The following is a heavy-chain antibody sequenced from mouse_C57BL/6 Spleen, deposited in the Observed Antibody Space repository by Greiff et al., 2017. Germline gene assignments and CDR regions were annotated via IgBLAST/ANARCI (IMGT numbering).Heavy chain of an antibody. CDR1: GYTFPDYE. D-gene: IGHD1-1*01. Sequence: QVQLQQSGAELVRPGASVTLSCKASGYTFPDYEMHWVKQTPVHGLEWIGAIDPETGGTAYNQKFKGKAILTADKSSSTAYMALRSLTSEDSAVXYCTRGVSPLLRSIHAMDYWGQGTSVTVSS. CDR3: TRGVSPLLRSIHAMDY. CDR2: IDPETGGT. J-gene: IGHJ4*01. V-gene: IGHV1-15*01.